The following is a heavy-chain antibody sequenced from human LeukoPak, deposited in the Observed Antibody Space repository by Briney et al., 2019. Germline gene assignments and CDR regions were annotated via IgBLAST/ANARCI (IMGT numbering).Heavy chain of an antibody. CDR1: GGSISSYY. V-gene: IGHV4-4*07. J-gene: IGHJ4*02. CDR3: ARGSLVGATRFFDY. Sequence: KASETLSLTCTVSGGSISSYYWSWIRQPAGKGLEWIGRIYTSGSTNYNPSLKSRVTMSVDTSKNQFSLKLSSVTAADTAVYYCARGSLVGATRFFDYWGQGTLVTVSS. D-gene: IGHD1-26*01. CDR2: IYTSGST.